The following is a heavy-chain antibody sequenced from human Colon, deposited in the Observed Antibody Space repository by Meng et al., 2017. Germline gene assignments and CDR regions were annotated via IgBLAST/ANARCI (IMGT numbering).Heavy chain of an antibody. CDR1: GGSLISSNW. CDR3: ARRVQYSSGYYYFDF. J-gene: IGHJ4*02. D-gene: IGHD3-22*01. V-gene: IGHV4-4*02. Sequence: QLPGSGPGLVSPWGTRSLTCVVSGGSLISSNWWTWVRQAPGKGLEWIGEIYRSGSTNYNPSLKSRVTISIDTSKNEFSLKLTSVTAADTALYYCARRVQYSSGYYYFDFWGQGTLVTVSS. CDR2: IYRSGST.